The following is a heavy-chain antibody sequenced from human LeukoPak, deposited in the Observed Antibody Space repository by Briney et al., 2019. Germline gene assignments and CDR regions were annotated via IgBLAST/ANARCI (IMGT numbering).Heavy chain of an antibody. D-gene: IGHD3-10*01. Sequence: ASVKLSCNASGYTFTSSGFGWERQAPGQGLEWMGWISAYNGNTNYAQKLQGRVTMTTDTSTSTAYMELRSLRSDDTAVYYCARGDRILLWFGELSANDAFDIWGQGTMVTVSS. CDR3: ARGDRILLWFGELSANDAFDI. CDR1: GYTFTSSG. J-gene: IGHJ3*02. CDR2: ISAYNGNT. V-gene: IGHV1-18*01.